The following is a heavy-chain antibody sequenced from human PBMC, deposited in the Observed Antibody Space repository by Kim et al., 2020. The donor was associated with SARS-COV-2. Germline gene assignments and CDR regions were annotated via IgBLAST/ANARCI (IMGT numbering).Heavy chain of an antibody. J-gene: IGHJ5*01. Sequence: SETLSLTCTVSGGSISSSSYYWGWIRQPPGKGLEGFGSIYYSGSTYYNPTLKSRVTISVDTSKNQFSLRLSSVTAADTAVYYCAIHFSPYGSGEARNWF. V-gene: IGHV4-39*01. CDR1: GGSISSSSYY. CDR2: IYYSGST. CDR3: AIHFSPYGSGEARNWF. D-gene: IGHD3-10*01.